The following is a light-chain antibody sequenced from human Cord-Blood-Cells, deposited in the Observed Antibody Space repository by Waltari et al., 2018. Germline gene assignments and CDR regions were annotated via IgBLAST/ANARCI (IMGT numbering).Light chain of an antibody. J-gene: IGLJ3*02. CDR3: SSYTSSSTWV. CDR2: DVS. Sequence: QSALTQPASVSGSPGQSITISCTGTSSDVGGYNYVSWYQQHPGKAPKRMISDVSKRPYGVSNRFSGSKSGNTASLTISGLQAEDEADYYCSSYTSSSTWVFGGGTKLTVL. V-gene: IGLV2-14*01. CDR1: SSDVGGYNY.